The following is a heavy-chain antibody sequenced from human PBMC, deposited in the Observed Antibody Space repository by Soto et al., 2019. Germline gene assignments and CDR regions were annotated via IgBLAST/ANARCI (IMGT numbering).Heavy chain of an antibody. CDR3: ASIAVYYFDY. D-gene: IGHD6-19*01. Sequence: MPSETLSLTCTVSGGSISSSSYYWGWIRQPPGKGLEWIGSIYYSGSTYYNPSLKSRVTISVDTSKNQFSLKLSSVTAADTAVYYCASIAVYYFDYWGQGTLVTVSS. J-gene: IGHJ4*02. CDR2: IYYSGST. CDR1: GGSISSSSYY. V-gene: IGHV4-39*01.